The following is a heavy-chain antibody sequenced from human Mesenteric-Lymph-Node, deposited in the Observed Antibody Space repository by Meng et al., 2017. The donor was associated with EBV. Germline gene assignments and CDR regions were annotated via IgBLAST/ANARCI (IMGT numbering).Heavy chain of an antibody. D-gene: IGHD5-24*01. V-gene: IGHV1-69*01. CDR3: ARDRDAYNYYFDY. CDR2: IIPLFGPP. J-gene: IGHJ4*02. Sequence: QGQLVQSGAEGKKPGSSVKVSCKTSGDTFSTYAITWVRQAPGQGPEWMGGIIPLFGPPNYAQKFQGRVTIIADESTNTAYMELSSLRSEDTAVYYCARDRDAYNYYFDYWGQGTLVTVSS. CDR1: GDTFSTYA.